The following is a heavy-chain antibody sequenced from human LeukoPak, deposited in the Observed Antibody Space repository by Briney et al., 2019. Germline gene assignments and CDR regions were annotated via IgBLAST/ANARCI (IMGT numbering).Heavy chain of an antibody. CDR2: IYTSGST. Sequence: SETLSLTCTVSGGSISSGGYYWSWIRQPAGKGLEWIGRIYTSGSTNYNPSLKSRVTISVDTSKNQFSLKLSSVTAADTAVYYCARVSSGFNYYYYYMDVWGKGTTVTASS. CDR1: GGSISSGGYY. D-gene: IGHD6-6*01. CDR3: ARVSSGFNYYYYYMDV. J-gene: IGHJ6*03. V-gene: IGHV4-61*02.